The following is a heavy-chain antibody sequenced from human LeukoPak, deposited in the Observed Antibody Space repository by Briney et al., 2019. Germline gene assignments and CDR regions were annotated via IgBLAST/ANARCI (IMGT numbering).Heavy chain of an antibody. Sequence: GGSLRLSCAASGFTFSDYYMSWIRQAPGKGLEWVSYISSSGSTIYYADSVKGRFTISRDNAKNSLYLQMNSLRAEDTAVYYCASHIDRGIAFFDDWGQGTLVTVSS. CDR1: GFTFSDYY. CDR3: ASHIDRGIAFFDD. CDR2: ISSSGSTI. V-gene: IGHV3-11*01. D-gene: IGHD6-13*01. J-gene: IGHJ4*02.